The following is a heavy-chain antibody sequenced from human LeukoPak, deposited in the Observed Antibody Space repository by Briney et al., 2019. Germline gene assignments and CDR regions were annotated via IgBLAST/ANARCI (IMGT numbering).Heavy chain of an antibody. J-gene: IGHJ6*03. CDR1: GGSFSGYY. CDR2: INHSGST. V-gene: IGHV4-34*01. Sequence: SETLSLTCAVYGGSFSGYYWSWIRQPPGKGLEWIGEINHSGSTNYNPSLKSRVTISVDTSKNQFSLKLSSVTAADTAVYYCARRYYYYMDVWGKGTTVTISS. CDR3: ARRYYYYMDV.